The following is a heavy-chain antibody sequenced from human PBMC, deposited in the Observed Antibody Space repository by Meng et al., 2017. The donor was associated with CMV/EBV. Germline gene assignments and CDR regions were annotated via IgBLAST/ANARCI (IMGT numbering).Heavy chain of an antibody. CDR3: IHHGGGLQFGTDDF. CDR1: GMNFGDAW. D-gene: IGHD5-24*01. J-gene: IGHJ4*02. Sequence: SGMNFGDAWMNWVRQVPGKGLEWVGLTRSKKSGGTIDYAAPVKGRFTISRDDSQNMLYLQMSSLKTDDTAVYFCIHHGGGLQFGTDDFWGQGTLVTVSS. CDR2: TRSKKSGGTI. V-gene: IGHV3-15*07.